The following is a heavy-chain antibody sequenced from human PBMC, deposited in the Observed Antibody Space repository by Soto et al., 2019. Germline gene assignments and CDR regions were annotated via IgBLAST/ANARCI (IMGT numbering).Heavy chain of an antibody. CDR1: GGSISSSGYY. J-gene: IGHJ4*02. CDR3: ARYYGSGGSVDY. D-gene: IGHD3-10*01. Sequence: PSETLSLTCTVSGGSISSSGYYWSWIRQHPGKGLEWIGYIYFTGSTYHNPSLESRVIISVDTSKNQFSLKLGSVTAADTAVYYCARYYGSGGSVDYWGQGALVTVSS. CDR2: IYFTGST. V-gene: IGHV4-31*03.